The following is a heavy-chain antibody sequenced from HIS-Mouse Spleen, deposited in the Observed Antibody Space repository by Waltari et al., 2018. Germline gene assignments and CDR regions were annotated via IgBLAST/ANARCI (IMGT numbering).Heavy chain of an antibody. V-gene: IGHV2-5*02. CDR1: GFSLSTSGVG. CDR2: IYWDDDK. D-gene: IGHD6-13*01. J-gene: IGHJ4*02. Sequence: QITLKESGPTLVKPTQTLTLTCTFSGFSLSTSGVGVGWIRQPPGKALEWLALIYWDDDKRYSPTLKSRLTITKDTSKNQVVLTMTNMDPVDTATYYCAHRQRIAAAGIGLDYWGQGTLVTVSS. CDR3: AHRQRIAAAGIGLDY.